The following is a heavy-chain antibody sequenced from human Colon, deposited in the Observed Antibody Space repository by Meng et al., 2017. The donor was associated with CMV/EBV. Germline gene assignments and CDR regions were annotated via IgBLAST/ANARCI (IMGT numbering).Heavy chain of an antibody. V-gene: IGHV3-15*01. CDR1: GFTFSNAW. D-gene: IGHD2-2*01. CDR2: IKSKTDGGTT. CDR3: TTPDIVVVPAASFDY. Sequence: GGSLRLSCVASGFTFSNAWMSWVRQAPGKGLEWVGRIKSKTDGGTTDYAAPVKGRFTISRDDSKNTLYLQMNSLKTEDTAVYYCTTPDIVVVPAASFDYWGQGTLVTVSS. J-gene: IGHJ4*02.